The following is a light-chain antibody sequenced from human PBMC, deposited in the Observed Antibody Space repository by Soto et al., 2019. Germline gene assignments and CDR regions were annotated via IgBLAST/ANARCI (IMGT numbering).Light chain of an antibody. V-gene: IGLV7-43*01. J-gene: IGLJ3*02. CDR3: VLLYGGAWV. CDR2: RTS. CDR1: TGAVTSDYY. Sequence: QTVVTQEPSLTVSPGGTVTLTCALTTGAVTSDYYPNWFQRKPGQALRTLIYRTSNKHSWTPARFSGSLLGGKAALTLSGVQPEDESDYYCVLLYGGAWVFGGGTKLTVL.